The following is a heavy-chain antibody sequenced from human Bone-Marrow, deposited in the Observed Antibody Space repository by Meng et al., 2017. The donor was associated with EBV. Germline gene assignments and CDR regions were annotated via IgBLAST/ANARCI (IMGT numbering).Heavy chain of an antibody. CDR3: ARVALAVAGYFDY. J-gene: IGHJ4*02. CDR2: IYYSGST. Sequence: QGQLQESGPGLVKPSQILSLTCAVSGGSISSGGYYWSWIRQPPGKGLEWIGYIYYSGSTSYNPSLKSRVTISIDTSKNQVSLKLSSVTAADTAVYYCARVALAVAGYFDYWGQGTLVTVSS. V-gene: IGHV4-31*11. D-gene: IGHD6-19*01. CDR1: GGSISSGGYY.